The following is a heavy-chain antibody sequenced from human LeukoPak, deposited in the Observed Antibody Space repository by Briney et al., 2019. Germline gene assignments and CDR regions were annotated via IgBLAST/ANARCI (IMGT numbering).Heavy chain of an antibody. CDR1: GFTFSGYS. CDR2: IRNDGGVK. J-gene: IGHJ4*02. D-gene: IGHD3-10*01. Sequence: GRSLRLSCAASGFTFSGYSMHWARQAPGKGLEWVAIIRNDGGVKYYVDSAKGRFTISRDNSENTLYLQMDSLRAEDTAVYFCARGSGSGSFLIDNWGQGTLVTVSS. CDR3: ARGSGSGSFLIDN. V-gene: IGHV3-30*04.